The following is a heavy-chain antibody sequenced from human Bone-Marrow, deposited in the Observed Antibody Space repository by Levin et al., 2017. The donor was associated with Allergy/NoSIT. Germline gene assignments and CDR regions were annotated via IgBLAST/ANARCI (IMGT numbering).Heavy chain of an antibody. CDR2: INAGNGNT. Sequence: PVASVKVSCKASGYTFTSYAMHWVRQAPGQRLEWMGWINAGNGNTEYSQKFQGRVTITRDTSANTAYMDLRSLRSEDTAVYYCARVDSSGWFGDYWGQGTLVTVSS. CDR3: ARVDSSGWFGDY. J-gene: IGHJ4*02. V-gene: IGHV1-3*01. CDR1: GYTFTSYA. D-gene: IGHD6-19*01.